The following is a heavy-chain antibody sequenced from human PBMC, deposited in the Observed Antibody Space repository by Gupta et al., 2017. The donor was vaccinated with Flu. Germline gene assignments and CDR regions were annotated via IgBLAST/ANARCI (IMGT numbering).Heavy chain of an antibody. CDR2: ISSSGSTI. CDR3: ARAYGPSFWFDP. V-gene: IGHV3-48*03. J-gene: IGHJ5*02. Sequence: GLEWVSYISSSGSTIYYADSVKGRFTISRDNAKNSLYLQMNSLRAEDTAVYYCARAYGPSFWFDPWGQGTLVTVSS. D-gene: IGHD2-2*01.